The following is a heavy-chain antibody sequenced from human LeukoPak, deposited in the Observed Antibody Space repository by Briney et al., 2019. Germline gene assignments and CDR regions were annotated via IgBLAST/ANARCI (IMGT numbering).Heavy chain of an antibody. CDR1: GGSISSGGYY. CDR2: IYQGENT. V-gene: IGHV4-30-2*01. CDR3: ARSYYGSGKDAFDI. Sequence: PSETLSLTCNVSGGSISSGGYYWSWIRQPPGKGLEWIGYIYQGENTYYKPSLKSRVTMSVDTSKNQFSLKLSSVTAADTAVYYCARSYYGSGKDAFDIWGQGTMVTVSS. D-gene: IGHD3-10*01. J-gene: IGHJ3*02.